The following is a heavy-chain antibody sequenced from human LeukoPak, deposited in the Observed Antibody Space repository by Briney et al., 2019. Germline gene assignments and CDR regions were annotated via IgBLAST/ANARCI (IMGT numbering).Heavy chain of an antibody. Sequence: GASVKVSCKASGYTFTGYYMHWVRQAPGQGLEWMGWINPNSGGTNYAQKFQGRVTMTRDTSISTAYMELSRLRSDDTAVYYCARDGYYDSSGYYNGLSGNWGQGTLVTVSS. J-gene: IGHJ4*02. D-gene: IGHD3-22*01. V-gene: IGHV1-2*02. CDR1: GYTFTGYY. CDR3: ARDGYYDSSGYYNGLSGN. CDR2: INPNSGGT.